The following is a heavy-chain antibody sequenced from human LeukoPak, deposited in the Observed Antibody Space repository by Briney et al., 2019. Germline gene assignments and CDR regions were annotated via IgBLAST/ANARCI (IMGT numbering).Heavy chain of an antibody. CDR3: VREDPFYDYVWGSYRYLRFDY. J-gene: IGHJ4*02. Sequence: PEASVKVSCKASGGTFSSYAISWVRQAPGQGLEWMGGIIPIFGTANYAQKFQGRVTITADESTSTAYMELSSLRSEDTAVYYCVREDPFYDYVWGSYRYLRFDYRGQGTLVTVSS. D-gene: IGHD3-16*02. CDR2: IIPIFGTA. CDR1: GGTFSSYA. V-gene: IGHV1-69*13.